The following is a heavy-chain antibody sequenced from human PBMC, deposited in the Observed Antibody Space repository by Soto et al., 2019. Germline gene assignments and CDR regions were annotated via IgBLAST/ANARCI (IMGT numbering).Heavy chain of an antibody. J-gene: IGHJ5*02. Sequence: ASVKVSCKASGYTFTSYGIHWVRQAPGQRLEWMGWINAANGDTKYSPKFQGRVTITRDTSASTAYMELSSLRSEDTAVYYCVKRHGSGTGIDWFDPWGQGDSVTVAS. D-gene: IGHD1-1*01. V-gene: IGHV1-3*01. CDR1: GYTFTSYG. CDR2: INAANGDT. CDR3: VKRHGSGTGIDWFDP.